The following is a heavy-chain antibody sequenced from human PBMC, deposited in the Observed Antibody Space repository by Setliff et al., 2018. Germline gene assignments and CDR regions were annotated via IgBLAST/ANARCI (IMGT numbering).Heavy chain of an antibody. CDR3: ARVALGVTSPILDY. CDR2: IYHSGST. D-gene: IGHD2-15*01. CDR1: GYSISSGYY. Sequence: SETLSLTCAVSGYSISSGYYWGWIRQPPGKGLGWIGSIYHSGSTYYNPSLKSRVTISVDTSKNQFSLKLSSVTAANTAVYYCARVALGVTSPILDYWGQGTPVTVSS. V-gene: IGHV4-38-2*01. J-gene: IGHJ4*02.